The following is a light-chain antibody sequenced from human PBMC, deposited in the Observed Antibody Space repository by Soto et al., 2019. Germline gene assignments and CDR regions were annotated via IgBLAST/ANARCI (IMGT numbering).Light chain of an antibody. V-gene: IGKV3-15*01. J-gene: IGKJ1*01. CDR2: AVS. Sequence: EIVLTQSPGTLSLSPGERATLSCRASQSVSNSYLAWYQQKPGQAPRLLIYAVSTRATGIPARFSGSGSGTEFTLTISSLQSEDFAVYYCQQYNKWPLTFGQGTKVEIK. CDR3: QQYNKWPLT. CDR1: QSVSNSY.